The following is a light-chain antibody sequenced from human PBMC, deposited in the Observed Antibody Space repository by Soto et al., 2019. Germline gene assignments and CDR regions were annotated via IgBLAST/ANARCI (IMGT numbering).Light chain of an antibody. J-gene: IGKJ1*01. V-gene: IGKV2-28*01. Sequence: DIVMTQSPLSLPVTPGEPASISCRSSQSLLHSNGYNYLDWYLQKPGQSPQLLIYLGSNRASGVPATCRCSGSGTEFTLKISRVEAEDVGVYYCMQALQTPTFGQGTKVEIK. CDR1: QSLLHSNGYNY. CDR3: MQALQTPT. CDR2: LGS.